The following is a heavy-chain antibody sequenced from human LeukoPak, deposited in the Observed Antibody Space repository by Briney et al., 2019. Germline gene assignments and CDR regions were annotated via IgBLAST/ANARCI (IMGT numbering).Heavy chain of an antibody. V-gene: IGHV1-69*13. CDR1: GYTFTSYG. CDR2: IIPIFGTA. CDR3: ARSPGARNSGLTWDY. D-gene: IGHD5-12*01. Sequence: ASVKVSCKASGYTFTSYGISWVRQAPGQGLEWMGGIIPIFGTANYAQKFQGRVTITADESTSTAYMELSSLRSEDTAVYYCARSPGARNSGLTWDYWGQGTLVTVSS. J-gene: IGHJ4*02.